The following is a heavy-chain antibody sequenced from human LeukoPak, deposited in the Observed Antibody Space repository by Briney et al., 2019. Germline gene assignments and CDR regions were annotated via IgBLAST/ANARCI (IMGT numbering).Heavy chain of an antibody. CDR1: GFTFSSYG. Sequence: GGSLRLSCAASGFTFSSYGMHWVRQAPGKGLEWVANIKQDGRDKYYVDSVKGRFTISRDNAKNSLYLQMNSLRAEDTSVYYCARAIGHLWSIYYYSYMDVWGEGTTVTISS. D-gene: IGHD5-18*01. J-gene: IGHJ6*03. V-gene: IGHV3-7*01. CDR3: ARAIGHLWSIYYYSYMDV. CDR2: IKQDGRDK.